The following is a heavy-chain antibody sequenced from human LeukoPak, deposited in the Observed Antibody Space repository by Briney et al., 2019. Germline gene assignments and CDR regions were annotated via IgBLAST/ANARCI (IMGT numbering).Heavy chain of an antibody. D-gene: IGHD2-15*01. CDR2: IWYDGSNK. J-gene: IGHJ4*02. CDR1: GFTFSSYG. CDR3: ARDPCSGGSCHLRVTPIDY. V-gene: IGHV3-33*01. Sequence: GGSLRLSCAASGFTFSSYGMHWVRQAPGKGLEWVAVIWYDGSNKYYADSVKGRFTISRDNSKNSLYLQMNSLRAEDTAVYCCARDPCSGGSCHLRVTPIDYWGQGTLVTVSS.